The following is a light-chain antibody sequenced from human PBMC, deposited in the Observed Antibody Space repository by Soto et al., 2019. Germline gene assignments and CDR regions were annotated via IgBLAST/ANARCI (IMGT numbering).Light chain of an antibody. J-gene: IGKJ1*01. CDR2: WAS. Sequence: DIVMTQSPDSLAVSLGERATINCKSSQSLLYSSNNKNYLAWYQQKPGQPPKLLIYWASTRESGVPDRFSGSGSGTDFTLTISSLQAEDVAVYYCQQYYSTPRTFGQWTKVEIK. CDR1: QSLLYSSNNKNY. V-gene: IGKV4-1*01. CDR3: QQYYSTPRT.